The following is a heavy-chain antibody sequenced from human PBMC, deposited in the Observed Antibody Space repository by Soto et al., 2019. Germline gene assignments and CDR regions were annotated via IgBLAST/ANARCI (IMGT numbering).Heavy chain of an antibody. D-gene: IGHD6-13*01. V-gene: IGHV4-39*01. CDR1: GDSIRSSSY. CDR3: RRSSRYSTDV. CDR2: IYSTGNT. J-gene: IGHJ6*02. Sequence: SETLSLACTVSGDSIRSSSYWGWIRQPPGKGLEWIGSIYSTGNTYYNPSLNSQVTISVDTSKNQFSLNVISVTAADTAVYYCRRSSRYSTDVWGQGTTVT.